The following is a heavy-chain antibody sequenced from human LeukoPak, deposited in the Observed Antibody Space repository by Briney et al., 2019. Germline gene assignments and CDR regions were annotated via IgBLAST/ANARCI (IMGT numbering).Heavy chain of an antibody. V-gene: IGHV3-21*01. D-gene: IGHD1-26*01. Sequence: SGGSLRLSCAASGFTFSSYSMNWVRQAPGKGLEWVSGITGSGGNTYYADSVKGRFTISRDNAKNSLYLQMNSLRAEDTAVYYCARDNMDDSGGGDAFDIWGQGTMVTVSS. CDR3: ARDNMDDSGGGDAFDI. CDR1: GFTFSSYS. CDR2: ITGSGGNT. J-gene: IGHJ3*02.